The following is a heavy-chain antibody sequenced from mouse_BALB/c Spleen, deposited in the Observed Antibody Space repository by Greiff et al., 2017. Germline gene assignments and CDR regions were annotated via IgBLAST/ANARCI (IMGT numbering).Heavy chain of an antibody. D-gene: IGHD4-1*01. CDR3: ARSTGTGAWFAY. J-gene: IGHJ3*01. V-gene: IGHV1-7*01. Sequence: QVQLQQSGPELEKPGASVKMSCKASGYTFTSYWMHWVKQRPGQGLEWIGYINPSTGDTEYNQKFKDKATLTADKSSSTAYMQLSSLTSEDSAVYYCARSTGTGAWFAYWGQGTLVTVSA. CDR1: GYTFTSYW. CDR2: INPSTGDT.